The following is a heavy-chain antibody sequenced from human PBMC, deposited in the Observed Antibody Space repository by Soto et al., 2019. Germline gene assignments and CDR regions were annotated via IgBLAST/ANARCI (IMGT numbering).Heavy chain of an antibody. CDR1: GFTFSSYG. Sequence: VGSLRLSCAGSGFTFSSYGMHWVRQAPGKGLEWVGVIWYDGSNKYYADSVKGRFTISRDNSKNTLYLQMNSLRAEDTAVYYCARGQAGSLDYWGQGTLVTVSS. D-gene: IGHD6-13*01. J-gene: IGHJ4*02. V-gene: IGHV3-33*08. CDR2: IWYDGSNK. CDR3: ARGQAGSLDY.